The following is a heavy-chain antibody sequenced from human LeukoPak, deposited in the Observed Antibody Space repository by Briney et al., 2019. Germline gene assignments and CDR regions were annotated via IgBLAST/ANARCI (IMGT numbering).Heavy chain of an antibody. CDR1: GFTFSTYA. Sequence: GGSLRLSCAASGFTFSTYAIHWVRQAPGKGLEWVAVISYDGSNKYYADSVKGRFTISRDNSKNTLYLQTNSLRPEDTAVYYCARDKGVRYFDWLIVDYWGQGTLVTVSS. J-gene: IGHJ4*02. CDR3: ARDKGVRYFDWLIVDY. CDR2: ISYDGSNK. D-gene: IGHD3-9*01. V-gene: IGHV3-30-3*01.